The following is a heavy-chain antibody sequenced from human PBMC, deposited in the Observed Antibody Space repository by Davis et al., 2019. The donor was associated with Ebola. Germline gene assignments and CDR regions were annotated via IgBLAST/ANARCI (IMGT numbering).Heavy chain of an antibody. D-gene: IGHD4-17*01. V-gene: IGHV3-74*01. J-gene: IGHJ4*02. CDR2: IKTDGSST. Sequence: PGGSLRLSCTASGFTFSSYWMHWVRQGPGKGLVWVSRIKTDGSSTNYADSAKGRFTISRDNAKSTLYLHMSSLRVDDTALYYCGRGGYGVNMVDNWSQGTLVTVSS. CDR1: GFTFSSYW. CDR3: GRGGYGVNMVDN.